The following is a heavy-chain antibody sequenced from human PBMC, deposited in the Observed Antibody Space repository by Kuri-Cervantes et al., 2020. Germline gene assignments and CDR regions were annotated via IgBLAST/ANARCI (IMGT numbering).Heavy chain of an antibody. CDR2: IYYSGST. D-gene: IGHD2-8*01. Sequence: SETLSLTCTVSRGSISSYYWSWIRQPPGKGLGWIGYIYYSGSTNYNPSLKSRVTISVDTAKNQFSLKLTSVTAADTAVYYCARANWVSKGVQYHYFMDVWGKGTTVTVSS. J-gene: IGHJ6*04. CDR1: RGSISSYY. V-gene: IGHV4-59*01. CDR3: ARANWVSKGVQYHYFMDV.